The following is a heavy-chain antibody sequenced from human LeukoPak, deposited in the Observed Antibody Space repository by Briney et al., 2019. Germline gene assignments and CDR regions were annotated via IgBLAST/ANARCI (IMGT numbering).Heavy chain of an antibody. J-gene: IGHJ4*02. CDR2: ISAYNGNT. V-gene: IGHV1-18*01. Sequence: ASVKVSCKVSGYTLTELSMHWVRQAPGQGLEWMGWISAYNGNTNYAQKLQGRVTMTTDTSTSTAYMELRSLRSDDTAVYYCARDRDTGMATTFAYWGQGTLVTVSS. D-gene: IGHD5-18*01. CDR1: GYTLTELS. CDR3: ARDRDTGMATTFAY.